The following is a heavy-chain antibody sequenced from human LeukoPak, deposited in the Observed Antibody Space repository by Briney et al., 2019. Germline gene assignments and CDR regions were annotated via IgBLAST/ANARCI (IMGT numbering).Heavy chain of an antibody. V-gene: IGHV4-39*01. CDR1: GGSISSSSYY. J-gene: IGHJ4*02. CDR2: IYYSGST. CDR3: ARHAGFGGLLYYFDY. Sequence: SETLSLTCIVSGGSISSSSYYWGWIRQPPGKGLEWIGSIYYSGSTYYNPSLKSRVTISVDTSKNQFSLKLSSVTAADTAVYYCARHAGFGGLLYYFDYWGQGTLVTVSS. D-gene: IGHD3-10*01.